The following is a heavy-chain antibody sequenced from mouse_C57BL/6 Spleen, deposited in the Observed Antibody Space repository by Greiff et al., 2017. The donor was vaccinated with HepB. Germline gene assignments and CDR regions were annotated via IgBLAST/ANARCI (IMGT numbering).Heavy chain of an antibody. CDR1: GYTFTDYY. D-gene: IGHD1-1*01. CDR3: ARKELNGFAY. CDR2: INPNNGGT. Sequence: EVQLQQSGPELVKPGASVKISCKASGYTFTDYYMNWVKQSHGKSLEWIGDINPNNGGTSYNQKFKGKATLTVDKSSSTAYMERRSLTSEDSAVYYCARKELNGFAYWGQGTLVTVSA. J-gene: IGHJ3*01. V-gene: IGHV1-26*01.